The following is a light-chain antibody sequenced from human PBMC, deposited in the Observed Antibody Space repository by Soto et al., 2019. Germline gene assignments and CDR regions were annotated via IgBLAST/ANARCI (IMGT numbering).Light chain of an antibody. CDR1: QSITSY. V-gene: IGKV1-39*01. CDR3: QQSYTTPWT. CDR2: AAS. Sequence: DIQMTQSPSSLSPSVGDRVTITCRASQSITSYLNWYQQKPGKAPQLLIYAASSLQSGVPSRFSGSGSGTDFTLTISSLQPEDFATYFCQQSYTTPWTFGQGTKVEVK. J-gene: IGKJ1*01.